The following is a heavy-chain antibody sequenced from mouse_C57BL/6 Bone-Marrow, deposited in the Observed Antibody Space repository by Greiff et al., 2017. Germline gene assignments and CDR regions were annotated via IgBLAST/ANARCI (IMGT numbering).Heavy chain of an antibody. CDR2: IHPNSGST. D-gene: IGHD2-1*01. J-gene: IGHJ3*01. CDR3: ASSPPFYYGNAWFAY. CDR1: GYTFTSYW. V-gene: IGHV1-64*01. Sequence: QVQLQQSGAELVKPGASVKLSCKASGYTFTSYWMHWVKQRPGQGLEWIGMIHPNSGSTNYNEKFKSKATLTADKSSSTAYVQLSSLTSADSAVYYCASSPPFYYGNAWFAYWGQGTLVTVSA.